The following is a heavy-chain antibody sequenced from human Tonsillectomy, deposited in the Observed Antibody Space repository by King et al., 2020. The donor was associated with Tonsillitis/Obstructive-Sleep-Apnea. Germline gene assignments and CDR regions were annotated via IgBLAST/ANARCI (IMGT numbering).Heavy chain of an antibody. J-gene: IGHJ6*03. CDR3: ARDQYDFWSGYFRYYYMDV. Sequence: QVQLVESGAEVKKPGASVKVSCTASGYTFTSYYMHWVRQAPGQGLEWMGIISPSGGSTSYAQKFQGRVTMTRDTSTTTVYMELSSLRSEDTAVYYCARDQYDFWSGYFRYYYMDVWGKGTTVTVSS. D-gene: IGHD3-3*01. CDR2: ISPSGGST. CDR1: GYTFTSYY. V-gene: IGHV1-46*01.